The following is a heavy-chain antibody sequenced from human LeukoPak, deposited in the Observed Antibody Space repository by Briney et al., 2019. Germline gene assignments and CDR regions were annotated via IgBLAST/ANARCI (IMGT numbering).Heavy chain of an antibody. CDR1: GGSFSGYY. V-gene: IGHV4-34*01. Sequence: SETLSLTCAVYGGSFSGYYWSWIRQPPGKGLEWIGEINHSGSTNYNPSLKSRVTISVDTSKNQFSLKLSSVTAADTAVYYCASRVTTRTHDYGDYLPGYWGQGTLVTVSS. J-gene: IGHJ4*02. D-gene: IGHD4-17*01. CDR3: ASRVTTRTHDYGDYLPGY. CDR2: INHSGST.